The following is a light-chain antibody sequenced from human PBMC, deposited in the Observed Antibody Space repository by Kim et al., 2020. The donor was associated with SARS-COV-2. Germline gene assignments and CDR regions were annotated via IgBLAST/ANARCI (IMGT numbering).Light chain of an antibody. J-gene: IGKJ2*01. Sequence: DIQLTQSPSTLSASVGDRVTIACRASQSISRWLSWYQQRPGKAPTLLIYDASTLGSGVPSRFSGSGSGTEFTFYITTLQPDDFATYYCQQYKANPYALGRGTKPEIK. CDR2: DAS. CDR1: QSISRW. CDR3: QQYKANPYA. V-gene: IGKV1-5*01.